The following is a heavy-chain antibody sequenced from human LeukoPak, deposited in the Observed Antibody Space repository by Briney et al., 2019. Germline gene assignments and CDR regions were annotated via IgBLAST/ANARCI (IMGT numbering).Heavy chain of an antibody. V-gene: IGHV3-74*01. CDR3: ARDRGYSYGYIHPIAY. Sequence: GGSLRLSCAACGFTFRRYWMQGVRHARGKGRVGVSRINCDGSSASYAPPVQCRFTISTQNAKHTLYLQINSLRAEHTAVYYCARDRGYSYGYIHPIAYWGQATLVSLPS. D-gene: IGHD5-18*01. J-gene: IGHJ4*02. CDR1: GFTFRRYW. CDR2: INCDGSSA.